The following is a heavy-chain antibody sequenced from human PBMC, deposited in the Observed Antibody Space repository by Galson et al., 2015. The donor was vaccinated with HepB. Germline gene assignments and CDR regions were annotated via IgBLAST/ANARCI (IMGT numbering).Heavy chain of an antibody. V-gene: IGHV3-11*01. D-gene: IGHD2-2*01. J-gene: IGHJ6*03. CDR2: ITNGDANM. Sequence: RLSCAASGFTFSSYYMSWIRQAPGKGLEWVSYITNGDANMYYADSVRGRFTISRDNAKNSLYLQMNSLRAEDTAVYYCARDRGVLAPAATFYMDVWSKGTTVTVSS. CDR1: GFTFSSYY. CDR3: ARDRGVLAPAATFYMDV.